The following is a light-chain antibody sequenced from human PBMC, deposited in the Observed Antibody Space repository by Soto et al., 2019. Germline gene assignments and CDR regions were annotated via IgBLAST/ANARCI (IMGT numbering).Light chain of an antibody. CDR2: KAS. V-gene: IGKV1-5*03. J-gene: IGKJ4*01. CDR1: QSISSW. Sequence: DIQMTQSPSTLSASVGDRVTITCRASQSISSWLAWYQQKPGKAPRVLIYKASSLEGGVPSRFSGSGSGTEFPLIISSLQHDYFATYYYQQNKCYFITFGGGTKVEIK. CDR3: QQNKCYFIT.